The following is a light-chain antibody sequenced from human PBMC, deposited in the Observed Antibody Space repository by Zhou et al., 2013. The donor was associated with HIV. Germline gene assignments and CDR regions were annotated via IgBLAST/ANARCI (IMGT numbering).Light chain of an antibody. CDR1: QSIDTF. CDR2: KAS. J-gene: IGKJ2*01. CDR3: LQHNNYPHT. V-gene: IGKV1-5*03. Sequence: DIQMTQSPSTLSASVGDRVTITCRASQSIDTFLAWYQQKPGKAPKLLIYKASNLEAGVPSRFSGSGSGTDFTLTISSLQPEDVATYYCLQHNNYPHTFGQGTKLEIK.